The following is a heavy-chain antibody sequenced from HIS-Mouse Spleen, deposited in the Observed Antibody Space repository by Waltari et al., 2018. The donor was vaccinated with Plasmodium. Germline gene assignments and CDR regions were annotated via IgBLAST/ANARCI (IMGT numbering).Heavy chain of an antibody. CDR2: IKHSGST. D-gene: IGHD3-9*01. CDR3: ARAPIRDAFDI. J-gene: IGHJ3*02. V-gene: IGHV4-34*01. Sequence: QVQLQQWGAGLLKPSETLSLTCAVYGGSFSGYYWSWIRQPPGKGLGWIGEIKHSGSTNYSPSLQSRVTISVDTSKSQFSLKLSSVTAADTAVYYCARAPIRDAFDIWGQGTMVTVSS. CDR1: GGSFSGYY.